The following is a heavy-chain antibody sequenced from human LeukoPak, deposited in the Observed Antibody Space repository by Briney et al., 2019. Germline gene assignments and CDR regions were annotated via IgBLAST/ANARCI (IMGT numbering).Heavy chain of an antibody. CDR3: ARQGDGGYSYGNFDS. J-gene: IGHJ4*02. CDR1: GGSISSYS. CDR2: VSYIGST. Sequence: PSETLSLTCNVSGGSISSYSWSWIRQPPGKGLECIGYVSYIGSTNYNPSLRSRATISVDTSKNQFSLKLSSVTAADTAVYHCARQGDGGYSYGNFDSWGQGTLVTVSS. V-gene: IGHV4-59*01. D-gene: IGHD5-18*01.